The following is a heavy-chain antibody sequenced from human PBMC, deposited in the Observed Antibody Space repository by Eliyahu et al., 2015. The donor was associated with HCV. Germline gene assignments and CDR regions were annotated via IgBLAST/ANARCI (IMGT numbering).Heavy chain of an antibody. CDR2: ISDNGNEN. V-gene: IGHV3-30*04. J-gene: IGHJ4*02. CDR3: ARELFTAYDHAFDY. Sequence: QVQLVEXGGGVVXPGKSLRLSCAASXFTXRHXAXXWVRQAPGXGLXWVAYISDNGNENFYADSAKGRFTISRDNSNNTLYLQLNSLRPEDTALYFCARELFTAYDHAFDYWGQGTLVTVSS. CDR1: XFTXRHXA. D-gene: IGHD5-12*01.